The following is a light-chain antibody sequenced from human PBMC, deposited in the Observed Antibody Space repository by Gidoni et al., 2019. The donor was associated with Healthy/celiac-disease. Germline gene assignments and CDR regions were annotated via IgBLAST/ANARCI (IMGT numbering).Light chain of an antibody. CDR1: SSDVGGYNY. J-gene: IGLJ1*01. CDR2: EVS. Sequence: QSALTQPAFVSGSPGQSITISCTGTSSDVGGYNYVSWYQQHPGKAPQLMIYEVSNRPSGVSNRFSGSRSGNTASLTISGLQAEDEADYYCSSYTGSSPLYVFGTGTKVTVL. CDR3: SSYTGSSPLYV. V-gene: IGLV2-14*01.